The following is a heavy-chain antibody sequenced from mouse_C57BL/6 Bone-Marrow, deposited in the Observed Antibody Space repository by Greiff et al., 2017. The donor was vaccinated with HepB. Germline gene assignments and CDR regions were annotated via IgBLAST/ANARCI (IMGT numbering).Heavy chain of an antibody. CDR1: GFTFSSYA. D-gene: IGHD1-1*01. CDR3: ARRGNYYGSSYGDY. V-gene: IGHV5-4*01. J-gene: IGHJ2*01. Sequence: EVQVVESGGGLVKPGGSLKLSCAASGFTFSSYAMSWVRQTPEKRLEWVATISDGGSYTYYPDNVKGRFTISRDNAKNNLYLQMSHLKSEDTAMYYCARRGNYYGSSYGDYWGQGTTLTVSS. CDR2: ISDGGSYT.